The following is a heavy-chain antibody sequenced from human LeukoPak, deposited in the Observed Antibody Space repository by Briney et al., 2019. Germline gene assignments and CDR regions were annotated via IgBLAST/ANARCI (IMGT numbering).Heavy chain of an antibody. V-gene: IGHV3-21*01. CDR3: ARATNGVCVH. CDR1: GFTFSSYS. CDR2: ISSSSSYV. Sequence: GGSLRLSCAASGFTFSSYSMNWAGQAQGKGLEWVSSISSSSSYVYYADSVKGRFTISRDNAKNSLYLQMNSLRAEDTAVYYCARATNGVCVHWGQGTLVTVSS. D-gene: IGHD2-8*01. J-gene: IGHJ4*02.